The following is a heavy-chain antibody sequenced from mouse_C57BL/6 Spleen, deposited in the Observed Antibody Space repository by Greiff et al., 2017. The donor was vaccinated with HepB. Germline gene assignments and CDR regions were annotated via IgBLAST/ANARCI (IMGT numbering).Heavy chain of an antibody. V-gene: IGHV1-82*01. CDR1: GYAFSSSW. J-gene: IGHJ3*01. CDR2: IYPGDGDT. D-gene: IGHD2-3*01. Sequence: VQLQQSGPELVKPGASVKISCKASGYAFSSSWMNWVKQRPGKGLEWIGRIYPGDGDTNYNGKFKGKATLTADKSSSTAYMQLSSLTSEDSAVYFCARLADGYRFAYWGQGTLVTVSA. CDR3: ARLADGYRFAY.